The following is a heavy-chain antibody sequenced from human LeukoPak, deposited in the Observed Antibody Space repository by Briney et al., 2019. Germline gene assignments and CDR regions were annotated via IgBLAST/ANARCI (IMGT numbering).Heavy chain of an antibody. CDR2: IYYSGST. CDR3: ASGIVAAAGDFDY. Sequence: SETLSLTCSVSGDSISSYYWSWIRQHPGKGLEWIGYIYYSGSTYYNPSLKSRVTISVDTSKNQFSLKLSSVTAADTAVYYCASGIVAAAGDFDYWGQGTLVTVSS. V-gene: IGHV4-59*06. J-gene: IGHJ4*02. D-gene: IGHD6-13*01. CDR1: GDSISSYY.